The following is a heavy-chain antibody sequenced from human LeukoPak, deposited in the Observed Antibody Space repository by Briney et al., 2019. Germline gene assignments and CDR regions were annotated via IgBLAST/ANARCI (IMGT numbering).Heavy chain of an antibody. CDR2: IKQDGSEK. V-gene: IGHV3-7*03. Sequence: GGSLRLSCAASGFTFSSYWMSWVRQAPGKGLEWVANIKQDGSEKYYVDSVKGRFTISRDNAKNSLYLQMNSLRAEDTALYYCAKAVTTSYYYYGMDVWGQGTTVTVSS. CDR3: AKAVTTSYYYYGMDV. CDR1: GFTFSSYW. D-gene: IGHD4-11*01. J-gene: IGHJ6*02.